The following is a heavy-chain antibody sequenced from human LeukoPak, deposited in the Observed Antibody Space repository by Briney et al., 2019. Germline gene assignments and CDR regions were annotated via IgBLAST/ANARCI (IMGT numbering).Heavy chain of an antibody. J-gene: IGHJ4*02. V-gene: IGHV3-30-3*01. CDR2: ISYDGSNK. Sequence: GGSLRLSCAASGFAFSSYWMNWVRQAPGKGLEWVAVISYDGSNKYYADSVKGRFTISRDNSKNTLYLQMNSLRAEDTAVYYCADGGPSSGVFDYWGQGTLVTVSS. CDR3: ADGGPSSGVFDY. D-gene: IGHD6-19*01. CDR1: GFAFSSYW.